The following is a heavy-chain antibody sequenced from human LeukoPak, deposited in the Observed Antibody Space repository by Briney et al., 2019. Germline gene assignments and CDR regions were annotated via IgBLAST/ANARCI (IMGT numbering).Heavy chain of an antibody. CDR2: ISGIGTSI. V-gene: IGHV3-48*03. J-gene: IGHJ4*02. CDR1: GFTFSNYE. CDR3: ARETYYGSGSYSDFALDY. Sequence: GGSLTLSCAASGFTFSNYEINWVRQAPGRGLEWISYISGIGTSIYHANSVKGRFTISRDNAKNSVYLQMNSLRAEDTAVYYCARETYYGSGSYSDFALDYWGQGTLVTVSS. D-gene: IGHD3-10*01.